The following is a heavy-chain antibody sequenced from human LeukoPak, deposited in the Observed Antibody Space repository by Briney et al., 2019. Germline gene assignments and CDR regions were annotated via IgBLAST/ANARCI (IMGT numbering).Heavy chain of an antibody. D-gene: IGHD1-26*01. CDR2: ISYDGSNT. V-gene: IGHV3-30*03. CDR1: GFTFRNYG. J-gene: IGHJ4*02. CDR3: ASLRYSASYYADY. Sequence: PGRSLRLSCAASGFTFRNYGMHWVRQAPGKGLEWVAIISYDGSNTFYEDSVKGRFTISRDNSKNTLYLQMNSLRAENTAMYYCASLRYSASYYADYWGQGTLVTVSS.